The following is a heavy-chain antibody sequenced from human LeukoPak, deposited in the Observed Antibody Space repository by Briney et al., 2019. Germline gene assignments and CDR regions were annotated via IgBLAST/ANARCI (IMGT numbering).Heavy chain of an antibody. V-gene: IGHV3-33*01. Sequence: GGSLRLSCVASGFTFSNYFMHWVRQAPGRGLDWVALIWSDGSSQYYADSVKGRFTVSRDNSKNTLYLQMNSLRAEDTAVYYCASGVPAAIYWGQGTLVTVSS. CDR3: ASGVPAAIY. D-gene: IGHD2-2*01. CDR1: GFTFSNYF. J-gene: IGHJ4*02. CDR2: IWSDGSSQ.